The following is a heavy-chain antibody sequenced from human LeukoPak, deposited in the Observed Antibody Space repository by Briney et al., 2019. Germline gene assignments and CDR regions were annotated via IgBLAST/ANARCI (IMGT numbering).Heavy chain of an antibody. CDR3: ARVGDSSGYYYIVEY. CDR2: IPYSGGT. Sequence: SQTLSLTCTVSGGSISSGGFYWSWIRQHPGKGLEWIGHIPYSGGTYYNPSLESRVTISVDTSKNQLSLKLSSVTAADTAVHYCARVGDSSGYYYIVEYWGQGTLVTVSS. V-gene: IGHV4-31*03. J-gene: IGHJ4*02. D-gene: IGHD3-22*01. CDR1: GGSISSGGFY.